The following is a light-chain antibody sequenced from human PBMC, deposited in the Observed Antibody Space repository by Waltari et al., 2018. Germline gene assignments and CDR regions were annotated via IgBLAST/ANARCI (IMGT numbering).Light chain of an antibody. J-gene: IGLJ3*02. V-gene: IGLV2-23*02. CDR3: CSYAGSSSWV. CDR1: SSDVGSYNL. Sequence: QSALTQPASVSGSPGQSITISCTGTSSDVGSYNLVSWYQQHPGKDPKLMLYEVSKRPSGVSNRFSGSKSGNTASLTISGLQAEDEADYYCCSYAGSSSWVFGGGTKLTVL. CDR2: EVS.